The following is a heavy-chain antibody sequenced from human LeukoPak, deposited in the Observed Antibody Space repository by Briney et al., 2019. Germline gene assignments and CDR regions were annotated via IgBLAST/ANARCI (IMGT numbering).Heavy chain of an antibody. CDR1: GGSISSSSYY. J-gene: IGHJ4*02. CDR2: IYYSGST. CDR3: AREHYYDSSGYRY. V-gene: IGHV4-39*07. D-gene: IGHD3-22*01. Sequence: SEPLSLTCTVSGGSISSSSYYWGWIRQPPGKGLEWIGSIYYSGSTYYNPSLKSRVTISVDTSKNQFSLKLSSVTAADTAVYYCAREHYYDSSGYRYWGQGTLVTVSS.